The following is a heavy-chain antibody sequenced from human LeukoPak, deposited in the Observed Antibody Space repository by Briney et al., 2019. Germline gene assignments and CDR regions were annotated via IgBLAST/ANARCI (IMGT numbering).Heavy chain of an antibody. CDR3: ARWPEEYAFDI. J-gene: IGHJ3*02. CDR1: GYTFTSYY. Sequence: ASVKVSCKASGYTFTSYYMHWVRQGPGQGLEWMGWINPNSGGTNYAQKFQGRVTMTRDTSISTAYMELSRLRSDDTAVYYCARWPEEYAFDIWGQGTMVTVSS. V-gene: IGHV1-2*02. D-gene: IGHD3-10*01. CDR2: INPNSGGT.